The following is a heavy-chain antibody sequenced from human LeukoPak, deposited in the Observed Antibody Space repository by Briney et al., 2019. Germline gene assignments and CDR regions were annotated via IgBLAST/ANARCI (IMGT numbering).Heavy chain of an antibody. J-gene: IGHJ4*02. CDR2: IYRGDST. CDR3: AKDPDCTSGICYTFFDY. D-gene: IGHD2-8*01. V-gene: IGHV3-53*01. CDR1: GFTVSSNY. Sequence: AGSLTLSCAASGFTVSSNYISWVRQAPRKGLEWVSLIYRGDSTYYADSLKSRFTISRDNSKNTLYLRMNSLRAEDTAVYYCAKDPDCTSGICYTFFDYWGQGTLVTVSS.